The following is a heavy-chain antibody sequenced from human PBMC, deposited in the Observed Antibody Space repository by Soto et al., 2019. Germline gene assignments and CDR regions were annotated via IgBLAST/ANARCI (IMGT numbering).Heavy chain of an antibody. CDR3: ARRPGAARGYYYYGMDV. Sequence: PGESLKISCKGSGYSFTSYWIGWVRQMPGKGLEWMGIIYPGDSDTRYSPSLQGQVTISADKSISTAYLQWSSLKASDTAMYYCARRPGAARGYYYYGMDVWGQGTTVTVSS. CDR2: IYPGDSDT. D-gene: IGHD6-6*01. J-gene: IGHJ6*02. V-gene: IGHV5-51*01. CDR1: GYSFTSYW.